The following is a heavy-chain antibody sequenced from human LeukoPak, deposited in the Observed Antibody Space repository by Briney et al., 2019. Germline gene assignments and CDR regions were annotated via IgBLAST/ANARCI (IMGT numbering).Heavy chain of an antibody. CDR2: ISGSGGRT. CDR1: GFTFSNYA. Sequence: GGSLRLSCAASGFTFSNYAMSWVRQAPGKGLEWVSGISGSGGRTYYADSVKGRFSISRDHSKKTVYLQMNSLRADDTAIYYCARLIGYSGYDYFDYWGRGTLVTVAP. J-gene: IGHJ4*02. V-gene: IGHV3-23*01. CDR3: ARLIGYSGYDYFDY. D-gene: IGHD5-12*01.